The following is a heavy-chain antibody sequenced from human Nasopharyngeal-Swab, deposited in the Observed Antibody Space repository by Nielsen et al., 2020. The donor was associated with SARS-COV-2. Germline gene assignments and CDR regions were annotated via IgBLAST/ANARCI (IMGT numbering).Heavy chain of an antibody. CDR1: GGSISSGGYY. CDR3: ARDDPGQLWLYYFDY. D-gene: IGHD5-18*01. Sequence: SETLSLTCTVSGGSISSGGYYWSWIRQHPGKGLEWIGYIYYSGSTYYNPSLKSRVTISVAPSKNQFSLKLSSVTAADTAVYYCARDDPGQLWLYYFDYWGQGTLVTVSS. CDR2: IYYSGST. J-gene: IGHJ4*02. V-gene: IGHV4-31*03.